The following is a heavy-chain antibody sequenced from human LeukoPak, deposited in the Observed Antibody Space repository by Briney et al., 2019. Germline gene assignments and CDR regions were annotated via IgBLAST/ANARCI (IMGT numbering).Heavy chain of an antibody. CDR1: GSTFSSYS. Sequence: GGSLRLSCAASGSTFSSYSMNWVRQAPGKGLEWVSSISSSSSYIYYADSVKGRFSISRDNAKNSLYLQMNSLRAEDTAVNYCARGPYQLLPFDYWGQGTLVTVSS. V-gene: IGHV3-21*01. CDR2: ISSSSSYI. D-gene: IGHD2-2*01. CDR3: ARGPYQLLPFDY. J-gene: IGHJ4*02.